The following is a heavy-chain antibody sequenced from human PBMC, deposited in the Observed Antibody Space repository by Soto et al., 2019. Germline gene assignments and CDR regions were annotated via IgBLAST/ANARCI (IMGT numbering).Heavy chain of an antibody. CDR1: GYTLTELS. CDR3: ATAPTYTVYSSSWYDY. J-gene: IGHJ4*02. CDR2: FDPEDGET. D-gene: IGHD6-13*01. V-gene: IGHV1-24*01. Sequence: ASVKVSCKVSGYTLTELSMHWVRQAPGKGLEWMGGFDPEDGETIYAQKFQGRVTMTEDTSTDTAYMELSSLRSEDTAVYYCATAPTYTVYSSSWYDYWGQGTLVTVSS.